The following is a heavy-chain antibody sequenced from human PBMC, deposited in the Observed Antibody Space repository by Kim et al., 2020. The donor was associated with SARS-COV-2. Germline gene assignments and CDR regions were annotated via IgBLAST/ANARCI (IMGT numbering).Heavy chain of an antibody. CDR1: GFTFDDYA. V-gene: IGHV3-43*02. D-gene: IGHD2-2*01. J-gene: IGHJ4*02. CDR2: ISGDGGST. CDR3: AKDISPTRYCSSTSCYPD. Sequence: GGSLRLSCAASGFTFDDYAMHWVRQAPGKGLEWVSLISGDGGSTYYADSVKGRFTISRDNSKNSLYLQMNSLRTEDTALYYCAKDISPTRYCSSTSCYPDWGQGTLVTVSS.